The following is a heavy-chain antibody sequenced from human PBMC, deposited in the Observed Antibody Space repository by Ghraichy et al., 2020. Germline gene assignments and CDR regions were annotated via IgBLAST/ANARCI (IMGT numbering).Heavy chain of an antibody. CDR1: GFTFGDYA. J-gene: IGHJ5*02. Sequence: GESLRLSCTASGFTFGDYAMNWVRQAPGKGLEWVGFIRSKVYGGTTEYAASVRGRFTISRDDSKSIAYLQMNSLKTEDTAVYYCTRDAYYYDSTIRFDPWGQGTLVTVSS. CDR2: IRSKVYGGTT. V-gene: IGHV3-49*04. D-gene: IGHD3-22*01. CDR3: TRDAYYYDSTIRFDP.